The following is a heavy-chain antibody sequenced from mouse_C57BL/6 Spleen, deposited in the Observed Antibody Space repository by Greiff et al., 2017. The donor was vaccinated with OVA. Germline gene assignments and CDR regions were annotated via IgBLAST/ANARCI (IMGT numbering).Heavy chain of an antibody. CDR2: ISSGSSTI. CDR3: AREDYYDYSWFAY. CDR1: GFTFSDYG. D-gene: IGHD2-4*01. V-gene: IGHV5-17*01. J-gene: IGHJ3*01. Sequence: EVQLVESGGGLVKPGGSLKLSCAASGFTFSDYGMHWVRQAPEKGLEWVAYISSGSSTIYYADTVKGRFTIARDTAKNTLFLQMTSLRSEDTAMYYGAREDYYDYSWFAYWGQGTLVTVSA.